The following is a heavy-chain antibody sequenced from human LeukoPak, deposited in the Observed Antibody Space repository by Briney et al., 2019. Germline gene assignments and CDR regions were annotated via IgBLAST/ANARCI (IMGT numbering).Heavy chain of an antibody. Sequence: GGSLGLSCAASGFTFSSYSMNWVRQAPGKGLEWVSSISSSSSYIYYADSVKGRFTISRDNAKNSLYLQMNSLRAEDTAVYYCARDPSEGAYYDFWSGYPIFDYWGQGTLVTVSS. CDR2: ISSSSSYI. CDR1: GFTFSSYS. J-gene: IGHJ4*02. V-gene: IGHV3-21*01. CDR3: ARDPSEGAYYDFWSGYPIFDY. D-gene: IGHD3-3*01.